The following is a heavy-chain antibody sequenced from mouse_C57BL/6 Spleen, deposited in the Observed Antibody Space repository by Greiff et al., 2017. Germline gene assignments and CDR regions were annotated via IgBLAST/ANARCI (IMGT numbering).Heavy chain of an antibody. CDR2: IYPGDGDT. D-gene: IGHD6-5*01. CDR1: GYAFSSYW. J-gene: IGHJ1*03. CDR3: ARSSLHSRYFDV. V-gene: IGHV1-80*01. Sequence: LVESGAELVKPGASVKISCKASGYAFSSYWMNWVKQRPGKGLEWIGQIYPGDGDTNYNGKFKGKATLTADKSSSTAYMQLSSLTSEDSAVYFCARSSLHSRYFDVWGTGTTVTVSS.